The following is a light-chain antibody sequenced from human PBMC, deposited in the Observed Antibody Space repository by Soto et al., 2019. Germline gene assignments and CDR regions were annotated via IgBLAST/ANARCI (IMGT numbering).Light chain of an antibody. Sequence: DIQMTQSPSSLSASVGDRVTITCRASQSISGYLNWYQQKPGKAPELLIYAASSLQSGVPSRFSGSGSGTDFTLTISSLQREDFVSYYCQQSYDNPLFGGGTKVEIK. CDR3: QQSYDNPL. V-gene: IGKV1-39*01. CDR2: AAS. CDR1: QSISGY. J-gene: IGKJ4*01.